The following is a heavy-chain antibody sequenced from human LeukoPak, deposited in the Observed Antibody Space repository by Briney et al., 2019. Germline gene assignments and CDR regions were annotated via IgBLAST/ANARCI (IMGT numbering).Heavy chain of an antibody. V-gene: IGHV4-59*12. J-gene: IGHJ3*02. CDR3: ARSQVAAGDAFDI. Sequence: PSETLSLTCTVSGGSISFYYWSWIRQPPGKGLEWIGNINYSGSTNYNPSLKSRVTTSVDTSKNQFSLKLSSVTAADTAVYYCARSQVAAGDAFDIWGQGTMVTVSS. D-gene: IGHD6-13*01. CDR2: INYSGST. CDR1: GGSISFYY.